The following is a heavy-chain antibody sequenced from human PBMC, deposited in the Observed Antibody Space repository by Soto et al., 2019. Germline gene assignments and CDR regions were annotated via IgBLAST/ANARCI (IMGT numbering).Heavy chain of an antibody. CDR1: GFTFSSYN. J-gene: IGHJ4*02. D-gene: IGHD2-2*01. CDR2: ISRSGDRT. CDR3: AGACCSSSQCYYFDY. Sequence: EVQLVESGVGLVQPGGSLRLSCAASGFTFSSYNIHWIRQAPGKGLEFVSGISRSGDRTYYADSVKGRFTITRNNSKNTVWPQMGRLRAKDMAVYYCAGACCSSSQCYYFDYWGRGALVSVSS. V-gene: IGHV3-64*02.